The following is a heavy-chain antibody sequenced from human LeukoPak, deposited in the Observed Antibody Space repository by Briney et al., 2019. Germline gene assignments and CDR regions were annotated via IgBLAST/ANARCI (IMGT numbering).Heavy chain of an antibody. CDR2: ISGSGSTT. Sequence: GGSLRLSCAASGFTFSSYEMNWVRQAPGKGLEWVSIISGSGSTTFYADSVKGRFTISRDNSKNTLYLQMKSLRAEDTAVYYCAKGSGFGEIYYDGMDVWGQGTTVTVSS. CDR3: AKGSGFGEIYYDGMDV. J-gene: IGHJ6*02. V-gene: IGHV3-23*01. CDR1: GFTFSSYE. D-gene: IGHD3-10*01.